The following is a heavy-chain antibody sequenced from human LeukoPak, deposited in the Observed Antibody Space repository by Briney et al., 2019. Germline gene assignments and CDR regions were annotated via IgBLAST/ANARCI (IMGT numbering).Heavy chain of an antibody. CDR3: ARDYQVLSWLRLNYFDY. J-gene: IGHJ4*02. CDR1: GFTFSSYW. V-gene: IGHV3-7*01. CDR2: IKQDGSEK. Sequence: HPGGSLRLSCAASGFTFSSYWMSWVRQAPGKGLEWVANIKQDGSEKYYVDSVKGRFTISRDNAKNSLYLQMNSLRAEDTAVYYCARDYQVLSWLRLNYFDYWGQGTLVTVSS. D-gene: IGHD5-12*01.